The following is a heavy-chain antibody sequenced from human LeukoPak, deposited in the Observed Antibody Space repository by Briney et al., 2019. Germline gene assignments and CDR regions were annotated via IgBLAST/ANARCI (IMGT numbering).Heavy chain of an antibody. CDR1: GGSISSYY. CDR3: ARETGISYYYYYMDV. D-gene: IGHD7-27*01. J-gene: IGHJ6*03. Sequence: SETLSLTCTVSGGSISSYYWSWIRQPPGEGLEWIGYIYYSGSTNYNPSLKSRVTISVDTSKNQFSLKLSSVTAADTAVYYCARETGISYYYYYMDVWGKGTTVTVSS. V-gene: IGHV4-59*01. CDR2: IYYSGST.